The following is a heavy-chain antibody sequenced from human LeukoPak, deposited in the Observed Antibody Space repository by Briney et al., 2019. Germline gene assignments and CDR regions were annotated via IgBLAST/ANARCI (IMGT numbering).Heavy chain of an antibody. CDR2: ISAYNGNT. CDR3: ARDRVYYGSGSYSSFDY. J-gene: IGHJ4*02. Sequence: ASVKVSCKASGYTFTSYGISWVRQAPGQGLEWMGWISAYNGNTNYAQKLQGRVTMTTDTSTSTAYMELRSLRSDDTAVYYCARDRVYYGSGSYSSFDYWGQGTLSPSPQ. CDR1: GYTFTSYG. V-gene: IGHV1-18*04. D-gene: IGHD3-10*01.